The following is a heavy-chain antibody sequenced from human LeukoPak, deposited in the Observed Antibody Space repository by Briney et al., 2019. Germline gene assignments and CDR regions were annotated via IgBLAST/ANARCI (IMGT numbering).Heavy chain of an antibody. CDR3: ARGRGLAMFIVGATPGAFDI. J-gene: IGHJ3*02. D-gene: IGHD1-26*01. CDR1: GDSVSSNSAA. CDR2: TYYRSKGYN. Sequence: SQTLSLTCAISGDSVSSNSAAWNWIRQSPSRGLEWLGRTYYRSKGYNDYAVSVKSRITINPDTSKNQFSLQLNSVTPEDTAVYYCARGRGLAMFIVGATPGAFDIWGQGTMVTVSS. V-gene: IGHV6-1*01.